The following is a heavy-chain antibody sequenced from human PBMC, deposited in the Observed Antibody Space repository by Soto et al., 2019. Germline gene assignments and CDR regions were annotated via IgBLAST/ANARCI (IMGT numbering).Heavy chain of an antibody. Sequence: GGSLRLSCAASGFTFTSYSRNGVPQAPGQGLEWVSYITSKGTPITYADSVKGRFTVSRDNAKNSLYLQLNSLRDEDTAVYYCAREMGACSDSSCYPGPYDSWGQGTLVTVSS. CDR1: GFTFTSYS. CDR3: AREMGACSDSSCYPGPYDS. V-gene: IGHV3-48*02. J-gene: IGHJ5*02. CDR2: ITSKGTPI. D-gene: IGHD3-16*01.